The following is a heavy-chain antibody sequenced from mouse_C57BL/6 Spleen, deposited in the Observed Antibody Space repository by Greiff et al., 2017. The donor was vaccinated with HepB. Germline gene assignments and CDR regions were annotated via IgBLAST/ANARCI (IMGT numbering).Heavy chain of an antibody. CDR3: ARGGGIYDGYYNFDY. CDR2: IDPSDSYT. J-gene: IGHJ2*01. V-gene: IGHV1-50*01. CDR1: GYTFTSYW. D-gene: IGHD2-3*01. Sequence: QVQLQQPGAELVKPGASVKLSCKASGYTFTSYWMQWVKQRPGQGLEWIGEIDPSDSYTNYNQKFKGKATLTVDTSSSTAYMQLSSLTSEDSAVYYCARGGGIYDGYYNFDYWGQGTTLTVSS.